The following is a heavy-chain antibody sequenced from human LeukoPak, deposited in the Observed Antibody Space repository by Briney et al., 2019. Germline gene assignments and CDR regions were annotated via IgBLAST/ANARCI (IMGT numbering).Heavy chain of an antibody. CDR1: GASISSSDSY. CDR2: IYRRGSA. V-gene: IGHV4-39*01. J-gene: IGHJ6*02. CDR3: ARHVQDLGIKV. Sequence: SETLSLTCTVSGASISSSDSYWSWIRQPPGKGLEWIGSIYRRGSASYNPSLKSRVTVSEDMSKNHFSLRLSSVTAADTAVYYCARHVQDLGIKVWGQGTTVTVSS.